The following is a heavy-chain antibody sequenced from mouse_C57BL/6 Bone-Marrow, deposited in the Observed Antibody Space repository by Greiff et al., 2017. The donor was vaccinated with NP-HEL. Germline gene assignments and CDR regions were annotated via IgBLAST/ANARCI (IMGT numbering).Heavy chain of an antibody. CDR3: AREYYYGSGGDAMDY. CDR1: GFTFSSYA. Sequence: EVKLVESGGGLVKPGGSLKLSCAASGFTFSSYAMSWVRQTPEKRLEWVATISDGGSYTYYPDNVKGRFTISRDNAKNNLYLQMSHLKSEDTAMYYCAREYYYGSGGDAMDYWGQGTSVTVSS. J-gene: IGHJ4*01. D-gene: IGHD1-1*01. V-gene: IGHV5-4*01. CDR2: ISDGGSYT.